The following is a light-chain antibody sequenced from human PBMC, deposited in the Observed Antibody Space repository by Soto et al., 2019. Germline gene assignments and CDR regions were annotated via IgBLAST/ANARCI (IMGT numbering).Light chain of an antibody. CDR1: QSVSSN. J-gene: IGKJ1*01. V-gene: IGKV3-15*01. CDR2: GAF. Sequence: EIVMTQSPATLSVSPGERDPLSWRARQSVSSNLAWYPQHTGQAFRLIIYGAFTRATGMPARFSGSGSETEFTLTISSLQSEDFAVYYSQQYNNWPRTLGQGTKWIS. CDR3: QQYNNWPRT.